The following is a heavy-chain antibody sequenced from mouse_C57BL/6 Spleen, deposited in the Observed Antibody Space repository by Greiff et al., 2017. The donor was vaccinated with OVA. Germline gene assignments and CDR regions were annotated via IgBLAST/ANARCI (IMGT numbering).Heavy chain of an antibody. V-gene: IGHV5-4*03. Sequence: EVKLVESGGGLVKPGGSLKPSCAASGFTFSSYAMSWVRQTPEKRLEWVATISDGGSYTYYPDNVKGRFTISRDNAKNNLYLQMSHLKSEDTAMYYCARPTIVTVGYFDVWGTGTTVTVSS. CDR1: GFTFSSYA. CDR2: ISDGGSYT. D-gene: IGHD2-5*01. CDR3: ARPTIVTVGYFDV. J-gene: IGHJ1*03.